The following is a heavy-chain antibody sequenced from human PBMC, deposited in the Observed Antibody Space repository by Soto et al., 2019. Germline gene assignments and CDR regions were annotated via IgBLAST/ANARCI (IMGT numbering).Heavy chain of an antibody. CDR2: IYSSGST. D-gene: IGHD3-3*01. CDR3: ARGQRFSDWFDP. CDR1: GGAISTYY. V-gene: IGHV4-4*07. Sequence: LTCTVSGGAISTYYWTWIRQPAGKGLEWIGRIYSSGSTKYNPSLQSRVTMSLDTSNNQFSLRLTSVTAADTAVYYCARGQRFSDWFDPWGQGTLVTVS. J-gene: IGHJ5*02.